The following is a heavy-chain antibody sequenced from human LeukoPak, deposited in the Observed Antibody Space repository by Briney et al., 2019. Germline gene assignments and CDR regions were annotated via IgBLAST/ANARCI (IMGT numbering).Heavy chain of an antibody. CDR2: IYSGGST. CDR1: GFTVSSNY. J-gene: IGHJ6*02. D-gene: IGHD3-10*01. Sequence: GGSLRLSCAASGFTVSSNYMSWVRQAPGKGLEWVSVIYSGGSTYYADSVKGRFTISRDNSKNTLYLQMNSLRAEDPAVSYCGGSLGEYYHYGMDVWGQGTTVTVSS. CDR3: GGSLGEYYHYGMDV. V-gene: IGHV3-66*01.